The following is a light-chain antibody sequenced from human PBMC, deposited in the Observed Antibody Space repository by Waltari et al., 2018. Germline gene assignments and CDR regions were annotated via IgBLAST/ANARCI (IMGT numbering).Light chain of an antibody. CDR1: QIVATY. CDR3: QQRRSWPLT. Sequence: SCRASQIVATYLAWYQQRPGQSPRLLIYDASYRATGIPGRFSGSGSETDFTLTISSLQPEDFAVYYCQQRRSWPLTFGGGTRVQI. CDR2: DAS. V-gene: IGKV3-11*01. J-gene: IGKJ4*01.